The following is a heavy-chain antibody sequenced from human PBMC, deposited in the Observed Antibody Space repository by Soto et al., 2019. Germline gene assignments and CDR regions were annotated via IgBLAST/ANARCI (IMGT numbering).Heavy chain of an antibody. CDR2: IIPIFGTA. V-gene: IGHV1-69*01. J-gene: IGHJ1*01. CDR3: ASRGNYYDSSGYWEYFQH. CDR1: GGTFSSYA. Sequence: QVQLVQSGAEVKKPGSSVKVSCKASGGTFSSYAISWVRQAPGQGLEWMGGIIPIFGTANYAQKFQGRVTITADESTSTAYMELSSLRSVDTAVYYCASRGNYYDSSGYWEYFQHWGQGTLITVSS. D-gene: IGHD3-22*01.